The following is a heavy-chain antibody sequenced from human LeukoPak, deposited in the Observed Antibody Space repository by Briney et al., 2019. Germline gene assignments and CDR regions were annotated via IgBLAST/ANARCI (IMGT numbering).Heavy chain of an antibody. CDR1: GGSISSSSYY. Sequence: SETPSLTCTVSGGSISSSSYYWGWIRQPPGKGLEWIGSIYYSGSTYYNPSLKSRVTISVDTSKNQFSLKLSSVTAADTAVYYCARHVSTSESENFDYWGQGTLVTVSS. J-gene: IGHJ4*02. CDR2: IYYSGST. CDR3: ARHVSTSESENFDY. V-gene: IGHV4-39*01.